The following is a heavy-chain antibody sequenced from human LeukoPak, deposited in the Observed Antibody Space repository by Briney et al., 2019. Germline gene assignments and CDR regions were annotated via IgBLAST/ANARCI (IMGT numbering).Heavy chain of an antibody. CDR2: IYYSGST. D-gene: IGHD3-9*01. CDR1: GGSIGSSSYY. Sequence: SETLSLTCTVSGGSIGSSSYYWGWIRQPPGKGLEWNGSIYYSGSTYYNPSLKSRVTISVDTSKNQFSLKPSSVNAAATAVYYCARHRYDILTGYPYYFDYWGQGTLVTVSS. CDR3: ARHRYDILTGYPYYFDY. V-gene: IGHV4-39*01. J-gene: IGHJ4*02.